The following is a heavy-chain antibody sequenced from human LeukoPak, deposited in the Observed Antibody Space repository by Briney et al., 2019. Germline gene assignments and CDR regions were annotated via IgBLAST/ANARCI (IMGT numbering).Heavy chain of an antibody. CDR2: IWNDGSNK. Sequence: GRSLRLSCAASGFTFNKYCMHWVSQAPGKGLEWVAVIWNDGSNKYYADSVKGRFTISRDNSKNTLYLQMNSLRAEDTAVYYCWSGSYGIDYWGPGTLVTVSS. CDR1: GFTFNKYC. CDR3: WSGSYGIDY. D-gene: IGHD6-6*01. V-gene: IGHV3-33*01. J-gene: IGHJ4*02.